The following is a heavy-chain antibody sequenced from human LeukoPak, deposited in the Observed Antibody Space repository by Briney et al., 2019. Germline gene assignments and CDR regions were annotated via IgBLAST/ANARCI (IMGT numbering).Heavy chain of an antibody. Sequence: SETLSLTCAVYGGSFSGYYWSWIRQPPGKGLEWIGEINHSGSTNYNPSLKSRVTISVDTSKNQFSLKLSSVTAADTAVYYCASGLTQVEYSSSYPAFYYYYMDVWGKGTTVTVSS. J-gene: IGHJ6*03. CDR1: GGSFSGYY. D-gene: IGHD6-6*01. CDR3: ASGLTQVEYSSSYPAFYYYYMDV. V-gene: IGHV4-34*01. CDR2: INHSGST.